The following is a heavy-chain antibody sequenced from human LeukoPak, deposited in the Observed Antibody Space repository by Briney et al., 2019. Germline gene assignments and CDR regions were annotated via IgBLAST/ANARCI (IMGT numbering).Heavy chain of an antibody. D-gene: IGHD4-11*01. V-gene: IGHV4-34*01. CDR3: ARDKGYSNYVANWFDP. J-gene: IGHJ5*02. Sequence: PSETLSLTCAVYGGSFSGYYWSWIRQPPGKGLEWIGEINHSGSTNYNPSLKSRVTISVDTSKNQFSLKLSSVTAADTAVYYCARDKGYSNYVANWFDPWGQGTLVTVSS. CDR2: INHSGST. CDR1: GGSFSGYY.